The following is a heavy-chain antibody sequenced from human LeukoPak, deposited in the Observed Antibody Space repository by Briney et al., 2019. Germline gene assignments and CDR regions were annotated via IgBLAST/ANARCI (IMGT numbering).Heavy chain of an antibody. J-gene: IGHJ5*02. CDR2: INAGNGDT. CDR3: AREVGYNYIDWFDP. Sequence: ASVKVSCKASGYTFTNYAMHWVRQAPGQRLEWMGWINAGNGDTKYSQEFQDRVTITRDTSASTAYMELSRLRSDDTAVYYCAREVGYNYIDWFDPWGQGTLVTVSS. D-gene: IGHD5-24*01. CDR1: GYTFTNYA. V-gene: IGHV1-3*01.